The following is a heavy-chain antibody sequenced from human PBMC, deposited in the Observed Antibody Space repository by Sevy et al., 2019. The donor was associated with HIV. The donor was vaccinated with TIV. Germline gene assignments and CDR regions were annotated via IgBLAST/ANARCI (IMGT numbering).Heavy chain of an antibody. CDR1: GFTFSYYN. V-gene: IGHV3-21*01. Sequence: GGSLRLSCAASGFTFSYYNMNWVRQAPGKGLEWVSSISSGSSYIFYVDSVKGRFTISSDNAKDSLFLQMNSLRAEDTAVYYCARNLDYYASGPPDSWGRGTLVTVSS. D-gene: IGHD3-10*01. J-gene: IGHJ4*02. CDR3: ARNLDYYASGPPDS. CDR2: ISSGSSYI.